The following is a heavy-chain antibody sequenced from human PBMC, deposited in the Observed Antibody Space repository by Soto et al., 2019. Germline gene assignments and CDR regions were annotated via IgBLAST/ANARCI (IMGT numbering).Heavy chain of an antibody. CDR3: VIEVTRWIDA. J-gene: IGHJ5*02. D-gene: IGHD3-3*01. CDR2: VYYTGST. CDR1: DVSITNYY. V-gene: IGHV4-59*01. Sequence: PSETLSLTCTVSDVSITNYYWYCIRKPLGRGVDWHCYVYYTGSTTHNPSLKSRVAMSVDTSKKQLSLMLTSVTTADKGVYYCVIEVTRWIDAWGQGTPVTVSS.